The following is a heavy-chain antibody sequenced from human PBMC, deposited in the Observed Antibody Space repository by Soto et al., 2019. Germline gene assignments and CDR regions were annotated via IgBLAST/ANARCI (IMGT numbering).Heavy chain of an antibody. D-gene: IGHD3-9*01. CDR1: GFSLTFSGVG. Sequence: QITLKESGPTLVKPTQTLTLTCTFSGFSLTFSGVGVGWIRQPPGKALEWLAFIYWDNDKRYSPDLQGRLTITKDASNNQVVLTMTNMDPVDTATYYCARRQIYNDDWATGWFGPWGQGTLVTVSS. V-gene: IGHV2-5*02. CDR3: ARRQIYNDDWATGWFGP. CDR2: IYWDNDK. J-gene: IGHJ5*01.